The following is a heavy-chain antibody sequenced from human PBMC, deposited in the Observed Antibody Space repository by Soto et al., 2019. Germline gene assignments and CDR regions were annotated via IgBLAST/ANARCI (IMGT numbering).Heavy chain of an antibody. CDR2: IIYDGSTK. D-gene: IGHD3-10*01. J-gene: IGHJ4*02. Sequence: QVQLVESGGGVVQPGRSLRLSCAASGFTFSSYGMHWVRQAPGKGLEWVAVIIYDGSTKYYADSVKGRFTISRDNSKRTLYLQRNSLRAEDTAVYYCAKDRMGAGVRGYFDYWGQGTLVTVSS. CDR3: AKDRMGAGVRGYFDY. CDR1: GFTFSSYG. V-gene: IGHV3-30*18.